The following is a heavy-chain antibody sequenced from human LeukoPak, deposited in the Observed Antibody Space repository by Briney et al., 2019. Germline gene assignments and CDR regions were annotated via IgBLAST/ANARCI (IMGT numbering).Heavy chain of an antibody. J-gene: IGHJ4*02. V-gene: IGHV3-30-3*01. CDR1: GFTFSNYA. CDR3: ARDLLPYSSSRLADY. D-gene: IGHD6-13*01. CDR2: LLYGGSSE. Sequence: GGSLRLSCEASGFTFSNYAFHWIRQTPGKGLEGMAVLLYGGSSEHYADSVKGRFTISRDTSKNTLYLQMNSLRAEDTAVYYCARDLLPYSSSRLADYWGQGTLVTVSS.